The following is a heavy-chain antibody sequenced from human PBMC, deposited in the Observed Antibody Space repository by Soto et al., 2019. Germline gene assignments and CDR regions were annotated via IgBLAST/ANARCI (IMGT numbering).Heavy chain of an antibody. J-gene: IGHJ4*02. V-gene: IGHV1-69*01. CDR3: ASDGRGYSGYDLGY. Sequence: QVQLVQSGAEVKKPGSSVKVSSKASGGTFSSYAISWVRQAPGQGLEWMGGIFPIFGTANYAQKFQGRVTITADESTSTAYMELSSLRSEDMAVYYCASDGRGYSGYDLGYWGQGTLVTVSS. CDR2: IFPIFGTA. D-gene: IGHD5-12*01. CDR1: GGTFSSYA.